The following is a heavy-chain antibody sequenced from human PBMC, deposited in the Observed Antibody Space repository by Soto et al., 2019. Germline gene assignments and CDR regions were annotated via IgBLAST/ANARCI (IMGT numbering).Heavy chain of an antibody. J-gene: IGHJ4*02. D-gene: IGHD4-17*01. CDR3: AKTTVTKEGFFFDY. CDR2: VHHSWGS. V-gene: IGHV4-59*08. Sequence: PSETLSLTCTVSGGSISSYYWSWFRQSPGKRMEWIGYVHHSWGSSYNPSLQSRVAISLDTSKSQFSLKVTSVTATDTAVYYCAKTTVTKEGFFFDYWGQGTLVTVSS. CDR1: GGSISSYY.